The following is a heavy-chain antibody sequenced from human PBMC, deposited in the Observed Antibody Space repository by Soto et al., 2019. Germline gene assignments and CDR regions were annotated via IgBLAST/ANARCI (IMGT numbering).Heavy chain of an antibody. J-gene: IGHJ6*02. CDR1: GFTFSSYG. Sequence: QVQLVESGGGVVQPGRSLRLSCAASGFTFSSYGMHWVRQAPGKGLEWVAVISYDGSNKYYADSVKGRFTISRDNSKNTLYLQMNSLRAEDTAVYYWATSNPYYYYGMDVWGQGTTVTVSS. D-gene: IGHD4-4*01. V-gene: IGHV3-30*03. CDR2: ISYDGSNK. CDR3: ATSNPYYYYGMDV.